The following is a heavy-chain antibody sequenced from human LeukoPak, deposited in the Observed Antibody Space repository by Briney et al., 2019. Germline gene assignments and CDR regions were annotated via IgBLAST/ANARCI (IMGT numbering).Heavy chain of an antibody. Sequence: NPSETLSLTCTVSGGSISSYYWSWIRQPPGKGLEWIGYIYYIGSTNYNPSLKSRVTISLDTSKNQFSLKLSSVTAADTAVYYCARHGTLWGVMGYWGQGTLVIVSS. CDR3: ARHGTLWGVMGY. CDR1: GGSISSYY. D-gene: IGHD3-16*01. V-gene: IGHV4-59*08. J-gene: IGHJ4*02. CDR2: IYYIGST.